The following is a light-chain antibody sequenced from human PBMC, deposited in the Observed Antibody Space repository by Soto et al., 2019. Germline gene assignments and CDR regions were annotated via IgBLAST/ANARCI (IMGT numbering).Light chain of an antibody. CDR1: SSDVGGYNY. V-gene: IGLV2-14*01. Sequence: QSVLTQPASVSGSPGQSITISCIGFSSDVGGYNYVSWYQHHPGRVPKPMIFEVSDRPSGVSSRFSGSKSGNTAYLTISGLQTEDDADYYCSSLSSTSTIVFGGGTKLTVL. CDR2: EVS. CDR3: SSLSSTSTIV. J-gene: IGLJ2*01.